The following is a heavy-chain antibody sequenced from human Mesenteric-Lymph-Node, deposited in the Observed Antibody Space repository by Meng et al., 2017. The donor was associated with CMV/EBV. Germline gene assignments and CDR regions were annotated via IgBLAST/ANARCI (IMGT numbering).Heavy chain of an antibody. CDR3: ARDAAVFDY. Sequence: GESLKISCAASGFTFSSYAMHWVRQAPGKGLEWVSSISSSSSYIYYADSVKGRFTISRDNAKNSLYLQMNSLRAEDTAVYYCARDAAVFDYWGQGTLVTVSS. J-gene: IGHJ4*02. V-gene: IGHV3-21*01. D-gene: IGHD6-13*01. CDR1: GFTFSSYA. CDR2: ISSSSSYI.